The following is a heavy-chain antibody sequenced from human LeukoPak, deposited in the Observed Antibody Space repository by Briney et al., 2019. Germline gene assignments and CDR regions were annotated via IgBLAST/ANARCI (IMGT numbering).Heavy chain of an antibody. D-gene: IGHD6-19*01. CDR1: GGSISSSSYY. V-gene: IGHV4-39*07. CDR2: IYYSGST. J-gene: IGHJ4*02. Sequence: PSETLSLTCTVSGGSISSSSYYWGWIRQPPGKGLEWIGSIYYSGSTYYNPSLKSRVTISVDTSKNQFSLKLSSVTAADTALYYCARGKVVAGTPGQNSWDHWGQGTLVTVSS. CDR3: ARGKVVAGTPGQNSWDH.